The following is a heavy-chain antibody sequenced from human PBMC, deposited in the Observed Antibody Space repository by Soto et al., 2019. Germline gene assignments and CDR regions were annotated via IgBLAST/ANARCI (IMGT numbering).Heavy chain of an antibody. CDR2: IDPSDSYT. Sequence: GESLKISCKGSGYSFTSYWISWVRQMPGKGLEWMGRIDPSDSYTNYSPSFQGHVTISADKSISTAYLQWSSLKASDTAMYYCARLVFSSGGWYDIYYGMDVWGQGTTVTVSS. D-gene: IGHD6-19*01. J-gene: IGHJ6*02. V-gene: IGHV5-10-1*01. CDR3: ARLVFSSGGWYDIYYGMDV. CDR1: GYSFTSYW.